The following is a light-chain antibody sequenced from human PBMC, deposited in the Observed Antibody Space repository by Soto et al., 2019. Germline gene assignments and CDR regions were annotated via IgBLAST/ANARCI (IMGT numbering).Light chain of an antibody. CDR1: SSDVGAYIF. V-gene: IGLV2-8*01. J-gene: IGLJ1*01. CDR3: VSFAGGTYV. CDR2: DVN. Sequence: QSVRTQPPSATGPPGESVTISCTGTSSDVGAYIFVSWYQQHPGKAPKLLIYDVNRRPPGVPDRFFGSKSGNTASLTVSGLQAEDEADYYCVSFAGGTYVFGTGTKVTVL.